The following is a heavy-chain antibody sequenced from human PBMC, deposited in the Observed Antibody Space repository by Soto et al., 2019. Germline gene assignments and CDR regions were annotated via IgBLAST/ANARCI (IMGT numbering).Heavy chain of an antibody. CDR1: GGTFSTYG. Sequence: QVQLVQSGAEVKKPGSSVKVSCKSSGGTFSTYGFFWVRQAPGQGLEWMGWIIPIFGTTNYAQKFQDRVTITTDETTSSVDMELTSRKSEDTAGYYWARGGVRAFYSPLRIDPWGQGTLVTVSS. V-gene: IGHV1-69*01. J-gene: IGHJ5*02. D-gene: IGHD2-15*01. CDR2: IIPIFGTT. CDR3: ARGGVRAFYSPLRIDP.